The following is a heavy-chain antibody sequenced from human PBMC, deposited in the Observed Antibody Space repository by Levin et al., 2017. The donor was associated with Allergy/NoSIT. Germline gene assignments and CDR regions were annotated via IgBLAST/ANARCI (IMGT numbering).Heavy chain of an antibody. CDR3: ATNGGDIGTTPFDAFDV. CDR2: FEGDDGET. D-gene: IGHD1-7*01. Sequence: KAGGSLRLSCKVFGKSLPDLSIHWVRQAPGKGLEWMGGFEGDDGETDFAQQFQGRLTVTGDTSTDTAYMELSSLRSEDMAIYYCATNGGDIGTTPFDAFDVWGQGTMVSVSS. V-gene: IGHV1-24*01. CDR1: GKSLPDLS. J-gene: IGHJ3*01.